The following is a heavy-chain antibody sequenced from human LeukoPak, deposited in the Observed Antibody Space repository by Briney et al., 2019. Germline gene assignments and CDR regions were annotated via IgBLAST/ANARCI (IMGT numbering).Heavy chain of an antibody. D-gene: IGHD2-2*01. J-gene: IGHJ4*02. Sequence: PGGSLRLSCAASGFTFSSYGLHWVRQAPGKGLEWVAFIRDDGSNRYYADSVKGRFTVSRDNSKNTLYLQMDCLRAEDTAVYYCARDRGRYCSSTSCYLGVSQNGYWGQGTLVTVSS. CDR2: IRDDGSNR. CDR1: GFTFSSYG. CDR3: ARDRGRYCSSTSCYLGVSQNGY. V-gene: IGHV3-30*02.